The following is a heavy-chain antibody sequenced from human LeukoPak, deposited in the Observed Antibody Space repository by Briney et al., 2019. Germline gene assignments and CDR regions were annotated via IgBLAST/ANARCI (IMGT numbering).Heavy chain of an antibody. CDR2: INPNSGGT. D-gene: IGHD2-2*01. J-gene: IGHJ4*02. CDR3: ASHLGYCSSTTCSFIFDY. CDR1: GYTFTGYY. Sequence: ASVKVSCKASGYTFTGYYIHWVRQAPGQGLEWTAWINPNSGGTNYAQKFQGRVTMTRDASISTAYMELSRLRSDDTAIYYCASHLGYCSSTTCSFIFDYWGQGTLVTVSS. V-gene: IGHV1-2*02.